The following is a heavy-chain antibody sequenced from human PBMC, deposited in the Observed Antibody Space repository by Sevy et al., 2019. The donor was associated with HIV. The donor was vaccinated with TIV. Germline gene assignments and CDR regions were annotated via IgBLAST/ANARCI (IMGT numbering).Heavy chain of an antibody. V-gene: IGHV4-4*07. Sequence: SETLSLTCTVSGGSISSYYWSWIRQPAGKGLEWIGRIYTSGSTNYNPSLKSRVTMSVDTSKNQFSLKLRSVTAADTAVYYCARSDSSGWADYYDYMDVWGKGTTVTVSS. J-gene: IGHJ6*03. CDR3: ARSDSSGWADYYDYMDV. CDR1: GGSISSYY. CDR2: IYTSGST. D-gene: IGHD6-19*01.